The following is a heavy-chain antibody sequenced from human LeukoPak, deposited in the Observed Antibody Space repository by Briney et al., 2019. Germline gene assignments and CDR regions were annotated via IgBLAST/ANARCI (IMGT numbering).Heavy chain of an antibody. CDR3: ARQGLVAAAGWFDP. D-gene: IGHD6-13*01. Sequence: SETLSLTCTVSGGSISSGGYYWSWIRQPPGKGLEWIGYIYHSGSTYYNPSLKSRVTISVDRSKNQFSLKLSSVTAADTAVYYCARQGLVAAAGWFDPWGQGTLVTVSS. CDR1: GGSISSGGYY. J-gene: IGHJ5*02. V-gene: IGHV4-30-2*01. CDR2: IYHSGST.